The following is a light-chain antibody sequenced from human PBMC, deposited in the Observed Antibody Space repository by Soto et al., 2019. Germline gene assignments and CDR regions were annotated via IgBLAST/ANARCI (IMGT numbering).Light chain of an antibody. J-gene: IGLJ1*01. V-gene: IGLV2-14*01. CDR3: SSYTSSSTYV. Sequence: QSALTPPAPVSGSPGPWIPISCPGTNRDVGGYNYVSWYQQHPGKAPKLMIYDVSNRPSGVSNRFSGSKSVNTASLTISGLQAEDEADYYCSSYTSSSTYVFGTGTKVTVL. CDR2: DVS. CDR1: NRDVGGYNY.